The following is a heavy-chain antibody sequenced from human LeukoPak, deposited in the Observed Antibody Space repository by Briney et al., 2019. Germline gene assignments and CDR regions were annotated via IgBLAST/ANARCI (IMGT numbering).Heavy chain of an antibody. Sequence: GGTLRLSCAGSGFNFSDFYMSWIRQAPGKGLEWVAYISSSGSSIYYTDSVRGRFTISRDKAKNSLFLQMNSLRPEDTAVYYCARGKRRFWFDPWGQGTLVTVSS. CDR2: ISSSGSSI. J-gene: IGHJ5*02. CDR1: GFNFSDFY. V-gene: IGHV3-11*01. CDR3: ARGKRRFWFDP. D-gene: IGHD3-3*01.